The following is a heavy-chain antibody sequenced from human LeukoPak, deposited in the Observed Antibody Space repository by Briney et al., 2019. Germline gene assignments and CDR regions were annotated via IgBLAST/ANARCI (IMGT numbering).Heavy chain of an antibody. CDR1: GFTFRSYA. V-gene: IGHV3-23*01. CDR3: AKGWFFLPLFHY. J-gene: IGHJ4*02. CDR2: ISNDGDNT. Sequence: GGSLRLSCGGSGFTFRSYAMSWVRQAPGKGLEWVSGISNDGDNTYYADSVQGRFTISRDNSKNTVYLQMNSPRAEDTAIYYCAKGWFFLPLFHYWGQGTLVTVSS. D-gene: IGHD2-15*01.